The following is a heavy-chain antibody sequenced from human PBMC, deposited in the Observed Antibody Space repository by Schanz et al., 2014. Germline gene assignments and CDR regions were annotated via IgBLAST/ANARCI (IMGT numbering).Heavy chain of an antibody. Sequence: VQLVESGGGLVQPGGSLRLSCAASGFTFSDYYMSWIRQAPGKGLECISYISSRGTTIYYADSVKGRFTISRDNAENSLYLQMSSLRAEDTAVYYCASSSYRILSYYYAMDVWGQGTTVTVSS. CDR3: ASSSYRILSYYYAMDV. J-gene: IGHJ6*02. D-gene: IGHD3-10*01. CDR1: GFTFSDYY. V-gene: IGHV3-11*01. CDR2: ISSRGTTI.